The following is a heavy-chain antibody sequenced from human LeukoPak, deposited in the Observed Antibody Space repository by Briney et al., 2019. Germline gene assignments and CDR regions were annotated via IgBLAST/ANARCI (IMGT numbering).Heavy chain of an antibody. CDR1: GYSFTSYW. CDR2: IYPGDSDT. D-gene: IGHD5-18*01. J-gene: IGHJ6*03. V-gene: IGHV5-51*01. CDR3: ARQAVDTAMVTYYYYMDV. Sequence: AGESLKISRKGSGYSFTSYWIGWVRQMPGKGLEWMGIIYPGDSDTRYSPSFQGQVTISADKSIGTAYLQWSSLKASDTAMYYCARQAVDTAMVTYYYYMDVWGKGTTVTVSS.